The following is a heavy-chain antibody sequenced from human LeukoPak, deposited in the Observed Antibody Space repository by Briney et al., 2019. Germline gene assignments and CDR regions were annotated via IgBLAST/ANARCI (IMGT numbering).Heavy chain of an antibody. D-gene: IGHD4-11*01. CDR2: IYYSGST. V-gene: IGHV4-61*01. J-gene: IGHJ4*02. CDR3: ARDAVTVNSYYFDY. CDR1: GGSVSSGSHY. Sequence: PSETLSLTCTVSGGSVSSGSHYWSWIRQPPGKGLEWIGYIYYSGSTNYNPSLKSRVTISVDTSKNQFSLKLSSVTAADTAVYYCARDAVTVNSYYFDYWGQGTLVTVSS.